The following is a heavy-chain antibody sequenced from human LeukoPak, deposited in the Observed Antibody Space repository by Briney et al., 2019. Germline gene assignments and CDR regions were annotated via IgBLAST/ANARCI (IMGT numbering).Heavy chain of an antibody. J-gene: IGHJ4*02. Sequence: GGSLRLSCAASGFSFSTYWMHWVRQAPGKGLVWVSRIRSDETTASYADSVKGRFTISRDNSKNTLYLQMNSLRAEDTAVYYCAKGDEDTAMESYAPDYWGQGTLVTVSS. V-gene: IGHV3-74*01. CDR2: IRSDETTA. D-gene: IGHD5-18*01. CDR1: GFSFSTYW. CDR3: AKGDEDTAMESYAPDY.